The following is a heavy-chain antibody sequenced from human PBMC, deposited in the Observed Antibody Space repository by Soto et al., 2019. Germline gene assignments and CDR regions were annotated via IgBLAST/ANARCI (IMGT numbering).Heavy chain of an antibody. CDR3: ARGASPLIDY. V-gene: IGHV1-3*01. Sequence: QVQLVQSGAEVKKPGASVKVSCKASGYTFTSYAMHWVRQAPGQRLEWMGWINAGNGNTKYSQKFQGRVTIIRDTSASIAYMELSSLRSEDTAVYYCARGASPLIDYWGQGTLVTVSS. J-gene: IGHJ4*02. CDR1: GYTFTSYA. CDR2: INAGNGNT. D-gene: IGHD1-26*01.